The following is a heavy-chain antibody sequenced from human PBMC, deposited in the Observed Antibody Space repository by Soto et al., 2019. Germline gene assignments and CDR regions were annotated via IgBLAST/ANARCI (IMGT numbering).Heavy chain of an antibody. CDR1: GEAFNGYY. CDR3: ARGLRAYRTSSPLLL. V-gene: IGHV4-34*01. Sequence: PSETLSLTCAVYGEAFNGYYGRWIRQPPGKGLEGIGEITHSGSANYNPSLKSRVTILVDTSTTQLSLKLTSVTVADTAVYYCARGLRAYRTSSPLLLWGRGTLVPVSP. CDR2: ITHSGSA. D-gene: IGHD6-6*01. J-gene: IGHJ4*02.